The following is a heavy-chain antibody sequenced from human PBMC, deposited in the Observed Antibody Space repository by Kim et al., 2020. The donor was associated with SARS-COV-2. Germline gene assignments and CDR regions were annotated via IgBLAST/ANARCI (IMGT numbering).Heavy chain of an antibody. D-gene: IGHD3-3*01. CDR2: IKSKTDGGTT. CDR3: TTRPFWSDEIGIWVVAFDI. Sequence: GGSLRLSCAASGFTFSNAWMSWVRQAPGKGLEWVGRIKSKTDGGTTDYAAPVKGRFTISRDDSKNTLYLQMNSLKTEDTAVYYCTTRPFWSDEIGIWVVAFDIWGQGTMVTVSS. J-gene: IGHJ3*02. V-gene: IGHV3-15*01. CDR1: GFTFSNAW.